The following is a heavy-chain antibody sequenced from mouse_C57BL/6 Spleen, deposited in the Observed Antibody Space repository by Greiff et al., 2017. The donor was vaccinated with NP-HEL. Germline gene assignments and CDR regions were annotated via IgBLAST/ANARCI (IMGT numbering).Heavy chain of an antibody. Sequence: VQLQQSGPELVKPGASVKISCKASGYSFTGYYMNWVKQSPEKSLEWIGEINPSTGGTTYNQKFKAKATLTVDKSSSTAYMQLKSLTSEDSSVYYCASTPPNWDYFDYWGQGTTLTVSS. J-gene: IGHJ2*01. CDR3: ASTPPNWDYFDY. V-gene: IGHV1-42*01. CDR1: GYSFTGYY. D-gene: IGHD4-1*01. CDR2: INPSTGGT.